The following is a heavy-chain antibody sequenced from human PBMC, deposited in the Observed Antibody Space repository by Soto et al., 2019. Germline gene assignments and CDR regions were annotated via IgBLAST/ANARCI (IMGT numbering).Heavy chain of an antibody. V-gene: IGHV4-4*03. Sequence: PETLSLTCAVSGGSFTSNNWWTWVRQPPGQGLEWIGEIYRTGSTNYNPSLKSRVTISLDKSENQFSLKVTSLTAADTAVYYCASRDPGTSVDYWGQGTLVTVSS. CDR3: ASRDPGTSVDY. J-gene: IGHJ4*02. D-gene: IGHD1-7*01. CDR1: GGSFTSNNW. CDR2: IYRTGST.